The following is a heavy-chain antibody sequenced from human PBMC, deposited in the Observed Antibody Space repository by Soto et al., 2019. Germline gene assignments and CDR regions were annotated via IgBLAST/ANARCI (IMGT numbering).Heavy chain of an antibody. D-gene: IGHD2-21*02. CDR1: GGSFSGYS. CDR2: INHSGSA. CDR3: ARGLFSEDSYSGGWYFFDY. V-gene: IGHV4-34*02. Sequence: QVQLQQWGAGLLKPSETLSLTCAVYGGSFSGYSWTWIRQPPGKALEWIGQINHSGSANYNPSLKSRVTISVATPKNQCSLELASVTAADKAVYYCARGLFSEDSYSGGWYFFDYWGQGTLVTVSS. J-gene: IGHJ4*02.